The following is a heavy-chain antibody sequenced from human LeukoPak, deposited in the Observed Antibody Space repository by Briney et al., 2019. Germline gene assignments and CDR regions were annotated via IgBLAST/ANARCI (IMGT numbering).Heavy chain of an antibody. V-gene: IGHV1-18*01. CDR3: ARDSVTIFGVVSFNLMAFDY. CDR2: ISAYNGNT. Sequence: ASVKVSCKASGYTFTSYDINWVRQAPGQGLEWMGWISAYNGNTNYAQKLQGRVTMTTDTSTSTAYMELRSLRSDDTAVYYCARDSVTIFGVVSFNLMAFDYWGQGTLVTVSS. CDR1: GYTFTSYD. J-gene: IGHJ4*02. D-gene: IGHD3-3*01.